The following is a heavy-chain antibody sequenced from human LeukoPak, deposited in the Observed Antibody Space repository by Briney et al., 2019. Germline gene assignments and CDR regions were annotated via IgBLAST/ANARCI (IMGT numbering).Heavy chain of an antibody. V-gene: IGHV4-39*01. J-gene: IGHJ4*02. D-gene: IGHD4-17*01. Sequence: KTSETLSLTCTVSGGSISSSSYFWGWIRQPPGKGLEWIGSIFYSGSTYYNPSLNSRVTISIDTSKNQFSLRLSSVTAADTAVYYCARQMNTVTAYYWGQGTLVTVSS. CDR3: ARQMNTVTAYY. CDR1: GGSISSSSYF. CDR2: IFYSGST.